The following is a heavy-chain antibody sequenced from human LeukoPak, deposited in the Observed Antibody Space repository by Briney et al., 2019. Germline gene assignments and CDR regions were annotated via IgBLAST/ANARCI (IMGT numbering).Heavy chain of an antibody. Sequence: TGESLKISCKASGYSFSSDWIAWVRQMPGKGLEWMGIIFPIDSETTYSPSFQGQVTISADKSISTAYLQWSSLKASDTAIYYCTRGCSGGSCSRDAMDVWGQGTMVTVSS. D-gene: IGHD2-15*01. CDR3: TRGCSGGSCSRDAMDV. CDR2: IFPIDSET. CDR1: GYSFSSDW. V-gene: IGHV5-51*01. J-gene: IGHJ6*02.